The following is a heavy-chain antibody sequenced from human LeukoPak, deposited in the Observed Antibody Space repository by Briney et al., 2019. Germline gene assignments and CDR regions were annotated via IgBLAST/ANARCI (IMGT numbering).Heavy chain of an antibody. Sequence: SETLSLTCAVSGGSISSGGYSWSWIRQPPWKGLEWIGYIYHSGSTYYNPSLKSRVTISVDRSKNQFSLKLSSVTAADTAVYYCARGDTEDSSGYCLDYWGQGTLVTVSS. CDR2: IYHSGST. J-gene: IGHJ4*02. CDR3: ARGDTEDSSGYCLDY. D-gene: IGHD3-22*01. CDR1: GGSISSGGYS. V-gene: IGHV4-30-2*01.